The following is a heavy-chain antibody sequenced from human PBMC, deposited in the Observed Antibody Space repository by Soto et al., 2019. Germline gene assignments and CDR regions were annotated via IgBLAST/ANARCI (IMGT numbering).Heavy chain of an antibody. CDR1: GFTFSSYG. D-gene: IGHD6-13*01. CDR2: ISYDGSNK. CDR3: AKASIAAANDV. Sequence: QVQLVESGGGVVQPGRSLRLSCAASGFTFSSYGMHWVRQAPGKGLEWVAVISYDGSNKYYADSVKGRFTISRDNSKNTLYLQRNSLRAEDTAVYYCAKASIAAANDVWGQGTLVTVSS. V-gene: IGHV3-30*18. J-gene: IGHJ4*02.